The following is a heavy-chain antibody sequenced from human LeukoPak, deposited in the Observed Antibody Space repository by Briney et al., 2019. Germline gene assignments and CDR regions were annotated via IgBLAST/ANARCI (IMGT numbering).Heavy chain of an antibody. CDR2: IYSGGST. V-gene: IGHV3-53*01. J-gene: IGHJ4*02. CDR1: GFTFRSYA. CDR3: ARAKPKNMVRGLIMRRESRYYFDY. Sequence: GGSLRLSCAASGFTFRSYAMSWVRQAPGKGLEWASVIYSGGSTYYADSVKGRFTISRDNSKSTLYIQMNSLRAEDTAVYYCARAKPKNMVRGLIMRRESRYYFDYWGQGTLVTVSS. D-gene: IGHD3-10*01.